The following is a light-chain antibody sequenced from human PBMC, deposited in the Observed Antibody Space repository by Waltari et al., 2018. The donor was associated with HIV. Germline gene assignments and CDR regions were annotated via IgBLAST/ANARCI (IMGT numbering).Light chain of an antibody. CDR1: PSVDTY. J-gene: IGKJ4*01. CDR2: DAS. CDR3: QQRSTWPPAPT. Sequence: EIVLKQSPATLSLSPGERATLSCRASPSVDTYLAWYQQKSSQSPRLLIYDASIRATGIPARFSGSGSGTDFTLTISSLEPEDFAVYYCQQRSTWPPAPTFGGGTKVEIK. V-gene: IGKV3-11*01.